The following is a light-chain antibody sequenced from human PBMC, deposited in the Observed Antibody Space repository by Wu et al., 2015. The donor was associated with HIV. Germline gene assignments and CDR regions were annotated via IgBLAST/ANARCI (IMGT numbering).Light chain of an antibody. V-gene: IGKV3-15*01. CDR2: GAS. Sequence: EIVMTQSPATLSVSPGERATLSCRASQSVSSNLVWYQQKPGQAPRLLIYGASTRATGIPARFSGSGSGTEFTLTISSLQSEDFAVYYXQQYNKWPPWTFGQGPRWKSN. CDR1: QSVSSN. J-gene: IGKJ1*01. CDR3: QQYNKWPPWT.